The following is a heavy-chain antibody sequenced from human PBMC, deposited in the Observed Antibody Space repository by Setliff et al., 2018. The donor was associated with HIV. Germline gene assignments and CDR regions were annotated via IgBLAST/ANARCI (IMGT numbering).Heavy chain of an antibody. CDR3: ARGGRDYSASSGYAVPGDYCGMDV. Sequence: PGGSLRLSCSASGFTFSSYVMHWVRQAPGKGLKYVTAISSNGCSTYYADSVKVRFSISRDNSKNTLYLQLGSLRADDLAVYYCARGGRDYSASSGYAVPGDYCGMDVWGQGTTVTVSS. V-gene: IGHV3-64*02. J-gene: IGHJ6*02. CDR1: GFTFSSYV. D-gene: IGHD3-22*01. CDR2: ISSNGCST.